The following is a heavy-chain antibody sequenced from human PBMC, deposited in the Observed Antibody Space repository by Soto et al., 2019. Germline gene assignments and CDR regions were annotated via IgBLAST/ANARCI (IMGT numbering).Heavy chain of an antibody. CDR1: GGSISSSSYY. Sequence: SETLSLTCTVSGGSISSSSYYWGWIRQPPGKGLEWIGSIYYSGSTYYNPSLKGRVTISVDTSKNQFSLKLSSVTAADTAVYYCARHYDFWSAQLAYYYYYGMDVWGQGTTVTVSS. CDR2: IYYSGST. CDR3: ARHYDFWSAQLAYYYYYGMDV. V-gene: IGHV4-39*01. J-gene: IGHJ6*02. D-gene: IGHD3-3*01.